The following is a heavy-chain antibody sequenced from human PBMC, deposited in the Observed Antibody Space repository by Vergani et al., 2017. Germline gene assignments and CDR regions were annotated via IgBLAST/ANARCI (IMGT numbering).Heavy chain of an antibody. D-gene: IGHD1-1*01. CDR1: FDSIRNLY. CDR2: IHYSENT. V-gene: IGHV4-59*11. Sequence: QVQLQESGPGLVKSSETLSLTCSVSFDSIRNLYCNWIRQPPGKGLEWKGSIHYSENTNYNPSLKTRVTISVDTSKNQFSLTLTSVTAAHTAVYYCASDTHCVQRADRWGQGILVTVTS. CDR3: ASDTHCVQRADR. J-gene: IGHJ5*02.